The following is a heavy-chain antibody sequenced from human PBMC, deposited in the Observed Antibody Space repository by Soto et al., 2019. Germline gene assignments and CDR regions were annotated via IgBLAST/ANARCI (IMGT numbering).Heavy chain of an antibody. V-gene: IGHV1-18*01. D-gene: IGHD1-26*01. CDR3: ARGGQECSNSGCGYIYDGMDV. CDR2: ISAYNGNR. J-gene: IGHJ6*02. Sequence: ASVKVSCKASGYTFSHYGIGWVRQAPEQGLEWMGWISAYNGNRHFAEGLRGRITMTTNTTTSTADMELRSLSSDDTAVYYCARGGQECSNSGCGYIYDGMDVWGQGTTVTVSS. CDR1: GYTFSHYG.